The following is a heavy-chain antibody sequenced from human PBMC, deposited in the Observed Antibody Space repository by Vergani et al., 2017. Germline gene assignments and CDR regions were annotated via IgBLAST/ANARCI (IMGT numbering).Heavy chain of an antibody. V-gene: IGHV2-5*01. D-gene: IGHD3-9*01. CDR1: GFSLTTGGEG. CDR2: GYWNDDE. CDR3: VHRLGDFDWDGAFDV. Sequence: QITLRESGPTLVKPTQTLTLTCTFSGFSLTTGGEGVGWIRQPPGRALEWLAFGYWNDDERYSPYLKSRVTITKDTSKNEVILTMATMDPVDTATYYCVHRLGDFDWDGAFDVWGPGTMVTVSS. J-gene: IGHJ3*01.